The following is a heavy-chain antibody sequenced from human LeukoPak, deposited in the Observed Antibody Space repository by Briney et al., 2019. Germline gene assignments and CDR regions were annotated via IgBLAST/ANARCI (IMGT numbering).Heavy chain of an antibody. J-gene: IGHJ4*02. D-gene: IGHD3-3*01. CDR1: GGSISSSSYY. CDR3: ARAGNTIFGVVISYFDY. CDR2: IYYSGST. Sequence: SETLSLTCTVSGGSISSSSYYWGWIRQPPGKGLEWIGSIYYSGSTYYNPSHKSRVTISVDTSKNQFSLKLSSVTAADTAVHYCARAGNTIFGVVISYFDYWGQGTLVTVSS. V-gene: IGHV4-39*01.